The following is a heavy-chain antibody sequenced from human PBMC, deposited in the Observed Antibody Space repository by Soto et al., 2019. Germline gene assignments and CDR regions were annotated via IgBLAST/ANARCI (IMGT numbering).Heavy chain of an antibody. J-gene: IGHJ4*02. CDR1: GFTFSSYW. CDR3: ASFSSSWSYDY. CDR2: IDSDGSST. Sequence: GGSLRLSCAASGFTFSSYWIHWVRQVPGKGLVWVSRIDSDGSSTTYADSVKGRFTISRDNAKNTLYLQMNSLRAEDTAVYYCASFSSSWSYDYWGQGTLVTVSS. D-gene: IGHD6-13*01. V-gene: IGHV3-74*01.